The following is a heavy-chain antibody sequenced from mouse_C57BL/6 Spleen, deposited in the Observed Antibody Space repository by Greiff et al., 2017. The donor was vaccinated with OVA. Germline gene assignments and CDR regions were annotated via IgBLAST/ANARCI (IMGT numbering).Heavy chain of an antibody. V-gene: IGHV1-50*01. Sequence: QVQLQQSGAELVKPGASVKLSCKASGYTFTSYWMQWVKQRPGQGLEWIGEIDPSDSYTNYNQKFKGKATLTVDTSSSTAYMQLSSLTSEDSAVYYCARSLYYGSSYGYFDVWGTGTTVTVSS. J-gene: IGHJ1*03. CDR1: GYTFTSYW. CDR2: IDPSDSYT. D-gene: IGHD1-1*01. CDR3: ARSLYYGSSYGYFDV.